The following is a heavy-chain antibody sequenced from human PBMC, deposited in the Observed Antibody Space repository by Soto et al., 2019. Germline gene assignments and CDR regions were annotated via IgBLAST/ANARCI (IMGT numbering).Heavy chain of an antibody. CDR3: AKVEWGTSPTAGWFDP. J-gene: IGHJ5*02. CDR1: GFTFSSYA. Sequence: GGSLRLSCAASGFTFSSYAMSWVRQAPGKGLEWVSAISGSGGSTYYADSVKGRFTISRDNSKNTLYLQMNSLRAEDTAVYYCAKVEWGTSPTAGWFDPWGQGTLVTVSS. CDR2: ISGSGGST. V-gene: IGHV3-23*01. D-gene: IGHD3-16*01.